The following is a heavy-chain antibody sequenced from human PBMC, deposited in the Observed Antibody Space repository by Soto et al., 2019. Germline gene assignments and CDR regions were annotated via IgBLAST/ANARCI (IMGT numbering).Heavy chain of an antibody. J-gene: IGHJ3*02. D-gene: IGHD7-27*01. CDR1: GGSISSSSYY. CDR2: IYYSGST. Sequence: SETLSLTCTVSGGSISSSSYYWGWIRQPPGKGLEWIGSIYYSGSTYYNPSLKSRVTISVDTSKNQFSLKLSSVTAADTAVYYCARHVDGDLAFDIRGQGTMVTVSS. V-gene: IGHV4-39*01. CDR3: ARHVDGDLAFDI.